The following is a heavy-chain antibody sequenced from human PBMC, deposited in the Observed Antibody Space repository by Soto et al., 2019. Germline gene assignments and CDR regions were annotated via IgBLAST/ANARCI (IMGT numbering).Heavy chain of an antibody. CDR3: ARSYGNGWFDY. D-gene: IGHD6-19*01. J-gene: IGHJ4*02. Sequence: ASVKVSCKASGYTFTSYYMHWVRQAPGQGLEWMGIINPSGGSTSYAQKFQGRVTMTRDTSTSTVYMELSSVTAADTAVYYCARSYGNGWFDYWGQGILVTVSS. CDR1: GYTFTSYY. V-gene: IGHV1-46*01. CDR2: INPSGGST.